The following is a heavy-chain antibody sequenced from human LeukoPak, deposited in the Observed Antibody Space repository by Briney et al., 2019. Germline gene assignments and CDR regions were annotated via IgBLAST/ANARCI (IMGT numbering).Heavy chain of an antibody. J-gene: IGHJ4*02. D-gene: IGHD3/OR15-3a*01. Sequence: PSETLSLACTVSGVSISSSNSYWGWIRPPPGKGLEWIGSIYYSGNTYYNASLKSHVSISIDTSKNQFSLMLTSVTAADTAVYYCARQTGSGLFILPGGQGTLVTVSS. CDR3: ARQTGSGLFILP. V-gene: IGHV4-39*01. CDR2: IYYSGNT. CDR1: GVSISSSNSY.